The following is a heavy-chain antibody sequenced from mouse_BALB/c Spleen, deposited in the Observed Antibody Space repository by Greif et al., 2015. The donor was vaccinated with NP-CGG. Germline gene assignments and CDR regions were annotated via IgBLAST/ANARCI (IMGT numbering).Heavy chain of an antibody. CDR2: IRLKSNNYAT. CDR1: GFTFSNYW. D-gene: IGHD1-1*01. V-gene: IGHV6-6*02. CDR3: TRNYGSPFAY. J-gene: IGHJ3*01. Sequence: DVKLVESGGGLVQPGGSMKLSCVASGFTFSNYWMNWVRQSPEKGLEWVAEIRLKSNNYATHYAESVKGRFTISRDDSKSSVYLQMNNVRAEDTGIYYCTRNYGSPFAYCGQGTLVTVSA.